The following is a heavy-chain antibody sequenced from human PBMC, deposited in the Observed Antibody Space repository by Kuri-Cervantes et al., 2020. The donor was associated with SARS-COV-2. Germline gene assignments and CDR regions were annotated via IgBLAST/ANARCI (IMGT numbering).Heavy chain of an antibody. J-gene: IGHJ5*02. CDR1: GFTFSSYA. Sequence: LSLTCAASGFTFSSYAMSWVRQAPGKGLEWVSTINWNGDSTSYADSVKGRFTISRDNAENSLYLQMNSLRAEDTALYYCARDRTDILLIENWFDPWGQGTLVTVSS. V-gene: IGHV3-20*04. CDR2: INWNGDST. CDR3: ARDRTDILLIENWFDP. D-gene: IGHD2-8*01.